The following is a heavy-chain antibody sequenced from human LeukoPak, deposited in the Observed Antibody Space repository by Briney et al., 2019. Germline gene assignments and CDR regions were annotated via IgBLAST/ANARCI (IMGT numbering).Heavy chain of an antibody. CDR2: ISGSGGST. J-gene: IGHJ4*02. CDR3: ASLRSGSYTSFDF. V-gene: IGHV3-23*01. Sequence: QPGGSLRLSCAASGFTFSSYAMNWVRQAPGKGLEWVSSISGSGGSTSYADSVRGRFTISRDNSKNTLYLQMNSLRAEHTAVYYCASLRSGSYTSFDFWGQGSLVTVSS. D-gene: IGHD3-10*01. CDR1: GFTFSSYA.